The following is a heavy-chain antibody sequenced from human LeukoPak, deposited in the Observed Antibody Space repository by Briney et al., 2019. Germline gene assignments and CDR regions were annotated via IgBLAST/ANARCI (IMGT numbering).Heavy chain of an antibody. CDR2: ISPSGGST. V-gene: IGHV1-46*01. Sequence: WASVKVSCKASGYTFTSYYMHWVRQAPGQGLEWMGIISPSGGSTSYAQKFQGRVTMTRDMSTSTVYMELSSLRSEDTAVYYCARGGYCSGGSCYSNYYYYYMDVWGKGTTVTVSS. CDR1: GYTFTSYY. D-gene: IGHD2-15*01. J-gene: IGHJ6*03. CDR3: ARGGYCSGGSCYSNYYYYYMDV.